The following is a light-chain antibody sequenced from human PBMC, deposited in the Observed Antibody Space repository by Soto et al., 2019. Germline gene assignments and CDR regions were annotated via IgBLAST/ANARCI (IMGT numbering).Light chain of an antibody. CDR1: QGISNY. CDR3: QKYNSALT. Sequence: DIQMTQSPSSLSASVGDRVTITCRASQGISNYLAWYQQKPGKVPKLLIYAASTLQSGVPSRFSGSGSGTDFTLTISSLQPEDVATYCCQKYNSALTFGGGTKVDIK. CDR2: AAS. V-gene: IGKV1-27*01. J-gene: IGKJ4*01.